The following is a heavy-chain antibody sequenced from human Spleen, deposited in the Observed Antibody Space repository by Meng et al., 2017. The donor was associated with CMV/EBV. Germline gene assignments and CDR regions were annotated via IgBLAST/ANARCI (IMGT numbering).Heavy chain of an antibody. V-gene: IGHV5-51*01. D-gene: IGHD2-15*01. Sequence: KVSCKASGYSFTTYWIAWLRQKPGKGLEWMGIIYPGDFDTRYSPSFQGQVTIYADKSITTAYLQWSSLTASDTATYYCARGGYCTGGSCPGTDPFDMWGQGTTVTVSS. CDR1: GYSFTTYW. CDR3: ARGGYCTGGSCPGTDPFDM. J-gene: IGHJ3*02. CDR2: IYPGDFDT.